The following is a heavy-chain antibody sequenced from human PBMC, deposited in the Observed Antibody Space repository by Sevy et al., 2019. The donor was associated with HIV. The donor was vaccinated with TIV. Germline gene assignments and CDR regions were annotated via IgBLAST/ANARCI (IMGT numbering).Heavy chain of an antibody. J-gene: IGHJ3*02. CDR2: VYYTGGT. CDR1: GGSINSDH. Sequence: SETLSLTCTVSGGSINSDHWNWIRQPPGKGLEWIGYVYYTGGTNYNPSLKNRVTISVDRTKNQFSLKLTAVSAAETAVYYCAGRNDFDIWGQGTMVTVSS. V-gene: IGHV4-59*08. CDR3: AGRNDFDI.